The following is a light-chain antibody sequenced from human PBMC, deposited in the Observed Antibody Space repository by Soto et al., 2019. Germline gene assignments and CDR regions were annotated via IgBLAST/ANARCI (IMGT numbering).Light chain of an antibody. V-gene: IGLV1-40*01. CDR2: GNS. Sequence: QSVLTQPPSVSGAPGQRVTISCTGSSSNIGAGYDVHWYRQLPGTAPKLLIYGNSNRPSGVPDRFSGSKSGTSASLAITGLQAEDEADYYCQSYDSSLSVLVVFGGGTKLTVL. CDR3: QSYDSSLSVLVV. CDR1: SSNIGAGYD. J-gene: IGLJ2*01.